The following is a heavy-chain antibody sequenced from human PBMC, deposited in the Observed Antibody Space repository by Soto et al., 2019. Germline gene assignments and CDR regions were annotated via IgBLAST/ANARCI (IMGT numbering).Heavy chain of an antibody. J-gene: IGHJ6*03. Sequence: PGESLKISCKGSGYRFSNYWIGWVRQMPGKGLEWMGIIYPGDSDTRYSPSFQGQVTISADNSISTAYLQWSSLKASDTAMYYCARQAGTITNYYNYYMDVWGKGTTVTVSS. CDR3: ARQAGTITNYYNYYMDV. CDR1: GYRFSNYW. V-gene: IGHV5-51*01. D-gene: IGHD1-7*01. CDR2: IYPGDSDT.